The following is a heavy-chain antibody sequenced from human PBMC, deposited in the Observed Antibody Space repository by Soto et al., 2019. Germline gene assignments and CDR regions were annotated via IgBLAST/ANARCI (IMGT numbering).Heavy chain of an antibody. V-gene: IGHV4-39*01. CDR1: GDSITSNSYF. CDR2: IYYSGTT. J-gene: IGHJ4*02. CDR3: ARHFSVDYFDY. Sequence: SETLSLTCTVSGDSITSNSYFWAWIRQPPGKGLEWIGSIYYSGTTYKKPSLKSRVTISVDRSKNQFSLKLSSVTAAVTAVYYCARHFSVDYFDYWGQGALVTVSS.